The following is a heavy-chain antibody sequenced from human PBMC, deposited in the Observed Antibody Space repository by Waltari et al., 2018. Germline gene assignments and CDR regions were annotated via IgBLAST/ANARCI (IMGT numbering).Heavy chain of an antibody. J-gene: IGHJ4*02. CDR3: AKTDVIYGDPPNYFDY. CDR2: IRYDGSNK. CDR1: GFTFSSYG. V-gene: IGHV3-30*02. Sequence: QVQLVESGGGVVQPGGSLRLSCAASGFTFSSYGMHWVRTATGKGLEWVAFIRYDGSNKYYADSVKGRFTISRDNSKNTLYLQMNSLRAEDTAVYYCAKTDVIYGDPPNYFDYWGQGTLVTVSS. D-gene: IGHD4-17*01.